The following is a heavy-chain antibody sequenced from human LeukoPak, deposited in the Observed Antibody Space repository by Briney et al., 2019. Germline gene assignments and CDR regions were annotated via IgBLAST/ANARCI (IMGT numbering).Heavy chain of an antibody. CDR1: GYSFTSYW. CDR3: ARTYYYDSSGRTQFDP. V-gene: IGHV5-51*01. Sequence: GESLKISCKGSGYSFTSYWIGWVRQMPGKGLEWMGIIYPGDSDTRYSPSFQGQVTISADKSISTAYLQWSSLKALDTAMYYCARTYYYDSSGRTQFDPWGQGTPVTVSS. J-gene: IGHJ5*02. D-gene: IGHD3-22*01. CDR2: IYPGDSDT.